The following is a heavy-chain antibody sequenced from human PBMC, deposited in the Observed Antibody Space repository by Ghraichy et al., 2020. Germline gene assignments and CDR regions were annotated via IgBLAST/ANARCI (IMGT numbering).Heavy chain of an antibody. D-gene: IGHD6-19*01. CDR2: IYYSGST. CDR3: ARVGGSSGWYDADY. V-gene: IGHV4-59*01. CDR1: GGSISSYY. J-gene: IGHJ4*02. Sequence: SETLSLTCTVSGGSISSYYWSWIRQPPGKGLEWIGYIYYSGSTNYNPSLKSRVTISVDTSKNQFSLKLSSVTAADTAVYYCARVGGSSGWYDADYWGQGTLVTVSS.